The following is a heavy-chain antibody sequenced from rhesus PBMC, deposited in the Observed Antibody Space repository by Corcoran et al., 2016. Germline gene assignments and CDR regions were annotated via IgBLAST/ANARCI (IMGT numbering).Heavy chain of an antibody. J-gene: IGHJ4*01. CDR2: ITYSGST. V-gene: IGHV4-122*02. D-gene: IGHD3-16*01. Sequence: QVQLQESGPGLVKPSETLSLTCAVSGGSISRGYYYWSWIRQPPGKGLEWIGYITYSGSTSYNPSLRSRVTISRDTSKTQFSLKLSSVTAADTAVYYCASHYYSGSYYNDYWGQGVLVTVSS. CDR1: GGSISRGYYY. CDR3: ASHYYSGSYYNDY.